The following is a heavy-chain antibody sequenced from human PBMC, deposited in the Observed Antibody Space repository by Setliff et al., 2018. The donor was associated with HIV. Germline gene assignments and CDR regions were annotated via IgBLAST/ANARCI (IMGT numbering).Heavy chain of an antibody. Sequence: PSETLSLTCTVSGGSVNDFYCNWIRQPPGKGPEWIGYIHSSGSTIYNPSLKSRITIPLDASKEQFSLELSSATAADTAVYYCATLDHSGGNFLAYWGQGSLVTAPQ. V-gene: IGHV4-4*09. CDR2: IHSSGST. CDR3: ATLDHSGGNFLAY. D-gene: IGHD2-21*02. CDR1: GGSVNDFY. J-gene: IGHJ4*02.